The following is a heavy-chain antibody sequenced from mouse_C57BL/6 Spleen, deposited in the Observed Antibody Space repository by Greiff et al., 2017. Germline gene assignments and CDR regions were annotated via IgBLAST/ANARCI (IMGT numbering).Heavy chain of an antibody. V-gene: IGHV1-82*01. J-gene: IGHJ1*03. D-gene: IGHD1-1*01. CDR2: IYPGDGDT. Sequence: VQLQQSGPELVKPGASVKISCKASGYAFSSSWMNWVKQRPGKGLEWIGRIYPGDGDTNYNGKFKGKATLTADKSSSTAYMQLSSLTSEDSAVYFCARCLTTVGYFDVWGTGTTVTVSS. CDR1: GYAFSSSW. CDR3: ARCLTTVGYFDV.